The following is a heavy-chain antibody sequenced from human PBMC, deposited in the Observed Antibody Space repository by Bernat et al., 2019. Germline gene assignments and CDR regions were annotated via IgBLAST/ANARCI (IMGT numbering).Heavy chain of an antibody. J-gene: IGHJ3*02. V-gene: IGHV4-31*01. CDR3: ARSNVRGLHSDAFDI. CDR2: IYYSGST. CDR1: GGSISSGGYY. Sequence: QVQLQESGPGLVKPSQTLSLTCTVSGGSISSGGYYWSWIRQHPGKGLEWIGYIYYSGSTYYNPSLKSLVTISVDTSKNQFSLKLSSVTAADTAVYYCARSNVRGLHSDAFDIWCQGTMVTVSS. D-gene: IGHD3-10*01.